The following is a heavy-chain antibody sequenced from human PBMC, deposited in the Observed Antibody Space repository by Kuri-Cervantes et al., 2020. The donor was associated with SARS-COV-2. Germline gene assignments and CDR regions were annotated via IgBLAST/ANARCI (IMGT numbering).Heavy chain of an antibody. V-gene: IGHV3-33*06. CDR2: IWYDGSNK. D-gene: IGHD4-17*01. Sequence: GESLKISCAASGFTFSSYGMHWVRQAPGKGLEWVAVIWYDGSNKYYADSVKGRFTISRDNSKNTLYLQMNSLRAEDTAVYYCAKDRGLTTDYYYYGMDVWGQGTTVTVSS. CDR3: AKDRGLTTDYYYYGMDV. CDR1: GFTFSSYG. J-gene: IGHJ6*02.